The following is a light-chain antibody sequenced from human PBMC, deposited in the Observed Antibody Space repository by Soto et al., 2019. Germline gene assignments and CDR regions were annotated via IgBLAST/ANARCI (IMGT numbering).Light chain of an antibody. CDR2: VAS. V-gene: IGKV2-28*01. CDR1: QSLLHSNGYTY. CDR3: MQALQTPVH. Sequence: DIVMTQSPLSLSVTPGEPASISCRSSQSLLHSNGYTYLDWYLQKPGQSPQLLIYVASSRASGVPDRFSACGSGTDFTLTISRVEAEDVGVYYCMQALQTPVHFGQGTKLEI. J-gene: IGKJ2*01.